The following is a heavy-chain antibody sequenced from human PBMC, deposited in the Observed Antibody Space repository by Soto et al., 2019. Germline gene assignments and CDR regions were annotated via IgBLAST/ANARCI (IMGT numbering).Heavy chain of an antibody. CDR3: ARRRNSYLKVVIYER. CDR1: GYTCTSYD. D-gene: IGHD3-22*01. J-gene: IGHJ4*02. Sequence: ASVKFSGKASGYTCTSYDICCVLHSPLRCLEWMGWIKTDSGDTKYAQKFRGRVTMTRHTSISTAYMELNNLVSDDKAVYFCARRRNSYLKVVIYERWGEGTL. V-gene: IGHV1-2*02. CDR2: IKTDSGDT.